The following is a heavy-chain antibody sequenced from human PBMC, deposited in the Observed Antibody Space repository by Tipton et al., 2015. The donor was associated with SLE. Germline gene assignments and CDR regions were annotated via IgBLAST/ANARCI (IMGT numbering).Heavy chain of an antibody. CDR1: GGSISSSRYY. D-gene: IGHD2-2*01. CDR3: AGAHIVVVPTATKGWFDP. Sequence: TLSLTCSVSGGSISSSRYYWGWIRQPPGKGLEWIGSTHYSGSTYYNASLKTRVTISVDTSKNQISLELSSVTAADTAVYFCAGAHIVVVPTATKGWFDPWGQGTLVTVSS. J-gene: IGHJ5*02. CDR2: THYSGST. V-gene: IGHV4-39*07.